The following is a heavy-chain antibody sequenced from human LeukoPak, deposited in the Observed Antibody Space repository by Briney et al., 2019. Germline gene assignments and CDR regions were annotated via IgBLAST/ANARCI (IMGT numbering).Heavy chain of an antibody. J-gene: IGHJ4*02. CDR1: GYTFTGYY. CDR3: ARGYYGSGSPDN. D-gene: IGHD3-10*01. V-gene: IGHV1-2*02. CDR2: INPNSGGT. Sequence: ASVKVSCKSSGYTFTGYYMHWVRQAPGQGLEWMAWINPNSGGTNLAQKFQGRVTMTRDTSISTAYMELSRLRSDDTAVYYCARGYYGSGSPDNWGQGTLVTVSS.